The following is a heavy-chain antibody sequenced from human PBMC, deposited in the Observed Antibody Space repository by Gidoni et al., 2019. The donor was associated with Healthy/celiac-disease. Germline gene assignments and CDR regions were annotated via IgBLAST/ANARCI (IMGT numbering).Heavy chain of an antibody. D-gene: IGHD3-22*01. CDR2: INSDGSST. J-gene: IGHJ5*02. V-gene: IGHV3-74*01. CDR3: ARVGDYYDSSGLNWFDP. Sequence: EVQLVESGGGLVQPGGSLRLSCAASGFTFSSSWMHWVRQAPGKGLVWVSRINSDGSSTSYADSVKGRFTISRDNAKNTLYLQMNSLRAEDTAVYYCARVGDYYDSSGLNWFDPWGQGTLVTVSS. CDR1: GFTFSSSW.